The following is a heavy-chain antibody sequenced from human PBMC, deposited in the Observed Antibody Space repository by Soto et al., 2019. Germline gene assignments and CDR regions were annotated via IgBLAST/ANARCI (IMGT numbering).Heavy chain of an antibody. CDR1: GDSISSGDYS. V-gene: IGHV4-30-4*01. J-gene: IGHJ4*02. CDR2: IYYSGST. Sequence: SQTLSLTCTVSGDSISSGDYSWSWIRQPPGKGLECIGYIYYSGSTYYNPSLKSRITMSVDTSKNQFSLKLSSVTAADTAVYYCARVKSASPTLDYWGQGTLVTVSS. CDR3: ARVKSASPTLDY.